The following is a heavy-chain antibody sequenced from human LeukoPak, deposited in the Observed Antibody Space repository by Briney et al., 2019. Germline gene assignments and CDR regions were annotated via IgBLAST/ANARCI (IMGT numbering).Heavy chain of an antibody. CDR2: ITDSGGAN. CDR3: ARDHNWGFDY. Sequence: GGSLRLSCAASGFTFSSYTMNWVRQAPGKGLEWVSYITDSGGANYYADSVMGRFTISRDNAKNSLYLQVSSLRDEDTGIYYCARDHNWGFDYWGQGTLVTVSS. J-gene: IGHJ4*02. CDR1: GFTFSSYT. V-gene: IGHV3-48*02. D-gene: IGHD3-16*01.